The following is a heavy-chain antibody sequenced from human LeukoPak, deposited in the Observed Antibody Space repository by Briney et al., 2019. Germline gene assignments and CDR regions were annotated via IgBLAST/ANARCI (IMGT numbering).Heavy chain of an antibody. V-gene: IGHV3-30*18. D-gene: IGHD3-16*01. CDR3: AKDRATRRWGTQEFDY. CDR1: GFTFSSYG. CDR2: ISYDGSNK. Sequence: PGGSLRLSCAASGFTFSSYGMHWVRQAPGKGLEWVAVISYDGSNKYYADSVKGRFTISRDNSKNTLYLQMNSLRAEDTAVYYCAKDRATRRWGTQEFDYWGQGTLVTVSS. J-gene: IGHJ4*02.